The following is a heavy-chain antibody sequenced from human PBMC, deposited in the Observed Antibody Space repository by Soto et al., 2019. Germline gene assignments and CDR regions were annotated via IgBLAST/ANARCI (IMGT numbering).Heavy chain of an antibody. Sequence: QVQLQESGPGLVKPSQTLSLTCTVSGGSISRGGPYWTWIRQHPGTALESIGYTYYTGSTYYNPCLKSRVTRSIDRSKNHFSLKLTSVTTADTAVYYCARDPSIWGQGTLVTVSS. CDR2: TYYTGST. J-gene: IGHJ4*02. CDR1: GGSISRGGPY. V-gene: IGHV4-31*03. CDR3: ARDPSI.